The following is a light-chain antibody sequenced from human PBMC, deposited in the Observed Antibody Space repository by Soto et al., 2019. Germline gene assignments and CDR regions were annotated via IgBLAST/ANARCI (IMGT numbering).Light chain of an antibody. CDR2: KAS. CDR3: QPYDTFHT. CDR1: QSISNW. V-gene: IGKV1-5*03. J-gene: IGKJ4*01. Sequence: INMTQSPSPLSAYVRDRVKITCRASQSISNWLAWYQQKPWKAPKLLIYKASSLESGVPSRFSGSGSGTEFTLTISCLQPDDFPNYYCQPYDTFHTFGVGSNADI.